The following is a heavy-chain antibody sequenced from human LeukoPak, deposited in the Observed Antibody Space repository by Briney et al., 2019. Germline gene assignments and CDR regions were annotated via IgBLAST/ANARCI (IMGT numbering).Heavy chain of an antibody. CDR1: GFTFSSYG. CDR2: ISYDGSNT. D-gene: IGHD3-9*01. V-gene: IGHV3-30*03. CDR3: ARAFEGNYYYYYGVDV. Sequence: GGSLRLSCAASGFTFSSYGMHWVRQAPGKGLEWVALISYDGSNTYYADSVKGRFTISRDSSKNTLYLQMNSLRAEDTAVYYCARAFEGNYYYYYGVDVWGQGTTVTVSS. J-gene: IGHJ6*02.